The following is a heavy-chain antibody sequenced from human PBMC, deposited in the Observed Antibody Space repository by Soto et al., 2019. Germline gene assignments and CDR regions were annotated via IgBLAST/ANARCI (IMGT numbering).Heavy chain of an antibody. CDR1: GFIFSHYG. CDR2: IWYDGSKK. J-gene: IGHJ4*02. V-gene: IGHV3-33*01. Sequence: QVQLVESGGGVVQPGRSLRLSCAASGFIFSHYGMHWVRQAPGKGLEWVAVIWYDGSKKYYADSVKGRFTISRDSSKSTLYLQMSSLTAEDTAVYYCARDSDRNSRFSQFDYRGQGTLVTVSS. D-gene: IGHD1-7*01. CDR3: ARDSDRNSRFSQFDY.